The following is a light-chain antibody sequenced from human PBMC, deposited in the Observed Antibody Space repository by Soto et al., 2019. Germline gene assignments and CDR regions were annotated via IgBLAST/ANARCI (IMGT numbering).Light chain of an antibody. V-gene: IGLV1-51*01. J-gene: IGLJ1*01. CDR2: DND. CDR3: GTLDVSLGSYV. Sequence: QSVLTQPPSVSAAPGQRVIISCTGTSTNIGGNYVSCYQHLPGTAPNLVVYDNDRRPSERPGRFSGAKSCTSATLVITGRQTGDEADYYCGTLDVSLGSYVFGAGTKVTVL. CDR1: STNIGGNY.